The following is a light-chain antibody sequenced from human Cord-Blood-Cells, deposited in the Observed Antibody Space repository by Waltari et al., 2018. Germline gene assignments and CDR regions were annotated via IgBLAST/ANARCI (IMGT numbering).Light chain of an antibody. CDR1: QSVLYSSNNKNY. Sequence: DIMMTQSPDSMAVSLGERATINCKSSQSVLYSSNNKNYLAWYQQKPGQPPKLLIYWASTRESGVPDRFSGSRSGTDFTLTISSLQAEDVAVYYCQQYYSTPFTFGPGTKVDIK. CDR2: WAS. V-gene: IGKV4-1*01. J-gene: IGKJ3*01. CDR3: QQYYSTPFT.